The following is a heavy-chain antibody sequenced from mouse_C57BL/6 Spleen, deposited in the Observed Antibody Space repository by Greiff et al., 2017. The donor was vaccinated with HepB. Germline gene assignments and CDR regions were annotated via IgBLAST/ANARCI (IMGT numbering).Heavy chain of an antibody. CDR3: VTAQATAWFAY. Sequence: VQLKESGPELVKPGASVKIPCKASGYTFTDYNMDWVKQSHGKSLEWIGDINPNNGGTIYNQKFKGKATLTVDKSSSTAYMELRSLTSEDTAVYYCVTAQATAWFAYWGQGTLVTVSA. CDR2: INPNNGGT. V-gene: IGHV1-18*01. CDR1: GYTFTDYN. D-gene: IGHD3-2*02. J-gene: IGHJ3*01.